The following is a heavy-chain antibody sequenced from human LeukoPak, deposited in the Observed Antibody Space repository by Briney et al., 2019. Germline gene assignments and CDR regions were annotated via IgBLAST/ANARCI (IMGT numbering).Heavy chain of an antibody. J-gene: IGHJ4*02. D-gene: IGHD3-10*01. V-gene: IGHV3-53*01. CDR2: IYSGGST. CDR1: GFTVSSNY. CDR3: ARESGDDSGYYFDY. Sequence: GGSLRLSCTASGFTVSSNYMNWVRQAPGKGLEWVSVIYSGGSTYYADSVKGRFTISRDNSKNTLYLQMNSLRAEDTAVYYCARESGDDSGYYFDYWGQGTLVTVSS.